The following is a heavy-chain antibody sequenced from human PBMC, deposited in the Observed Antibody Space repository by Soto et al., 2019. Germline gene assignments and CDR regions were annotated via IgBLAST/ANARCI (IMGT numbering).Heavy chain of an antibody. CDR2: INPNSGGT. Sequence: ASVKVSCKASGYTFTGYYMHWVRQAPGQGLEWMGWINPNSGGTNYAQKFQGRVTMTRDTSISTAYMELSRLRSDDTAVYYCASRELDDFWRGYHYYYGMDVWGQGTTVTVSS. CDR1: GYTFTGYY. D-gene: IGHD3-3*01. V-gene: IGHV1-2*02. J-gene: IGHJ6*02. CDR3: ASRELDDFWRGYHYYYGMDV.